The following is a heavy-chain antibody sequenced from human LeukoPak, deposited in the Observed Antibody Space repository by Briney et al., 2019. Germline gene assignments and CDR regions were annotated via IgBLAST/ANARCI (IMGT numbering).Heavy chain of an antibody. J-gene: IGHJ5*02. CDR3: AKDPLYSSLP. CDR2: IRYDGSNK. V-gene: IGHV3-30*02. D-gene: IGHD6-6*01. CDR1: GFAFSSYG. Sequence: GGSLRLSCAASGFAFSSYGMHWVRQAPGKGLEWVAFIRYDGSNKYYADSVKGRFTISRDNSKNTLYLQMNSLRAEDTAVYYCAKDPLYSSLPWGQGTLVTVSS.